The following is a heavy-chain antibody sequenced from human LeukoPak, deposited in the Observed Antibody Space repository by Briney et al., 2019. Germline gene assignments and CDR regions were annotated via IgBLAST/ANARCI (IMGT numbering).Heavy chain of an antibody. V-gene: IGHV1-2*02. J-gene: IGHJ5*02. CDR2: INPNSGGT. Sequence: ASVKVSCKASGYTSTGYYMHWVRQAPGQGLEWMGWINPNSGGTNYAQKFQGRVTITRDTSISTAYMELSRLRSDDTAVYYCARSAGIGWFDPWGQGTLVTVSS. CDR1: GYTSTGYY. D-gene: IGHD2-15*01. CDR3: ARSAGIGWFDP.